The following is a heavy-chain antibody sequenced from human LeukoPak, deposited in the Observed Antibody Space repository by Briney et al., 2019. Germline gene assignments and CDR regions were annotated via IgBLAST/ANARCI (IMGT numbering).Heavy chain of an antibody. CDR3: ARVCVSSGGSCYDDY. D-gene: IGHD2-15*01. V-gene: IGHV3-66*01. J-gene: IGHJ4*02. CDR1: GFTVSSNY. CDR2: IYSGGST. Sequence: PGGSLRLSCAASGFTVSSNYMSWVRQAPGKGLEWVSVIYSGGSTYYADSVKGRFTISRDNSKNTLYLQMNSLRAEDTAVYYCARVCVSSGGSCYDDYWGQGTLVTVSS.